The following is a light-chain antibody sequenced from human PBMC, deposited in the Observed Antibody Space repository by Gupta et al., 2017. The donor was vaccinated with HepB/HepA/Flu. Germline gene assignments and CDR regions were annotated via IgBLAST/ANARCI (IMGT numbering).Light chain of an antibody. V-gene: IGKV2-30*01. CDR3: MQGKHWPLT. Sequence: DVVMTQSPISLPVTLGQPASISCRSSQSLLYRDGNTYLTWFQQRPGQSPRRLIYKVSNRDSGVPNRFSGSGSGTDFTLKISRVEAEDVGVYYCMQGKHWPLTFGGGTKVEIK. CDR2: KVS. J-gene: IGKJ4*01. CDR1: QSLLYRDGNTY.